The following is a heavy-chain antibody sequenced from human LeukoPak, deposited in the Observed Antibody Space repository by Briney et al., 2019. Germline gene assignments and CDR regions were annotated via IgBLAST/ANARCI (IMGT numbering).Heavy chain of an antibody. CDR1: GGSISIGSYY. D-gene: IGHD3-3*01. V-gene: IGHV4-61*02. CDR3: ARDLSPLPFGVVISQGGFDP. Sequence: SETLSLTCVVSGGSISIGSYYWSWVRQPAGGGLEWLGRSYTSGSTNYNPSLKSRVTISVDTSTNQFSLKLSSVTAADTAVYHCARDLSPLPFGVVISQGGFDPWGQGTLVTVSS. J-gene: IGHJ5*02. CDR2: SYTSGST.